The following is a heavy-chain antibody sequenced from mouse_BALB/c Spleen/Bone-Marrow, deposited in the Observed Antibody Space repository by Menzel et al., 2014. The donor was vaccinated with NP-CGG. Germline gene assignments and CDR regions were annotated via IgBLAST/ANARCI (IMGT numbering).Heavy chain of an antibody. D-gene: IGHD2-4*01. CDR1: GFTFNTYA. CDR3: VRQNYDYAWFAY. Sequence: DVKLVESGGGLVQPKGSLKLSCAASGFTFNTYAMNWVRQAPGKGLGWVARIRSKSNNYATYYADSVKDRFTISRDDSQSMLYLQMNNLKTEDTAMYYCVRQNYDYAWFAYWGQGTLVTVSA. J-gene: IGHJ3*01. V-gene: IGHV10-1*02. CDR2: IRSKSNNYAT.